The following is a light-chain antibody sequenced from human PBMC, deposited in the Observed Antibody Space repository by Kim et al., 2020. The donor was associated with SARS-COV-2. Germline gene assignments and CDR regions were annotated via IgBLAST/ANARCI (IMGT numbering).Light chain of an antibody. J-gene: IGKJ2*03. CDR1: QSVHSH. CDR3: QQYEHWPPYS. Sequence: VSPGETTPLSRRACQSVHSHFAWSQQRPGQAPRLLICGASTGATGIPVRFSGSGSGTEFTLTMSSLQSEDCAVYYCQQYEHWPPYSFGQGTKLEIK. CDR2: GAS. V-gene: IGKV3-15*01.